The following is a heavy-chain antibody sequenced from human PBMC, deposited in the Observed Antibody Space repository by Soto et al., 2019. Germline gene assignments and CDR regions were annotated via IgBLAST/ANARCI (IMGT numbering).Heavy chain of an antibody. J-gene: IGHJ6*03. D-gene: IGHD2-15*01. CDR3: ARELGPRYCSGGSCYRIYYYYYYMDV. CDR1: GGSFSGYY. Sequence: SETLPLTWAVYGGSFSGYYWRWISQTTGKGLEWIGEINHSGSTNYNPSLKSRVTISVDTSKIQFSLKLSSVTAADTAVYYCARELGPRYCSGGSCYRIYYYYYYMDVWGKGTTVTVSS. V-gene: IGHV4-34*01. CDR2: INHSGST.